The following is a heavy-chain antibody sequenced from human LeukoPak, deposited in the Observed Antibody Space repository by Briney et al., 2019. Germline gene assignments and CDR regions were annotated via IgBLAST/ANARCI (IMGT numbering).Heavy chain of an antibody. D-gene: IGHD3-9*01. CDR2: IDPSDSYT. V-gene: IGHV5-10-1*01. CDR1: GYSFTSYW. Sequence: GESLMISCKGSGYSFTSYWISWVRQMPGKGLEWMGRIDPSDSYTNYGPSFQGHATISADKSISTAYLQWSSLKASDTAMYYCARGDYDIYDYWGQGTLVTVSS. J-gene: IGHJ4*02. CDR3: ARGDYDIYDY.